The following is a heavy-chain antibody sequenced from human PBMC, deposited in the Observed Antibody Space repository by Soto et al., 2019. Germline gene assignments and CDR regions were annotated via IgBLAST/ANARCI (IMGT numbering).Heavy chain of an antibody. D-gene: IGHD1-26*01. CDR2: IIPIFRTG. Sequence: SLKASCKASGGTFSSYAISWVRQAPGQGFEWMGGIIPIFRTGNYAQRFQGRVTMTEDTAADTAYMELSSLRSEDTTVYYCATAGLEDSGRSNAFEYGGQGTLVPVSS. CDR3: ATAGLEDSGRSNAFEY. J-gene: IGHJ4*02. V-gene: IGHV1-69*06. CDR1: GGTFSSYA.